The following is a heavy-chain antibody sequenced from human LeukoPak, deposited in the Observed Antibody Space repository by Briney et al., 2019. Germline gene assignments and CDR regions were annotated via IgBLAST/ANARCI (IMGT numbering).Heavy chain of an antibody. Sequence: GESLKISCKGSGYSFTTYWIGWVRQMPGKGLEWMGIISPSDSDTRYSPSFQGQVTISADKSISTAYLQWSSLKASDTAMYYCARGWMATTHYFDYWGQGTLVTVSS. J-gene: IGHJ4*02. D-gene: IGHD5-24*01. CDR2: ISPSDSDT. CDR1: GYSFTTYW. CDR3: ARGWMATTHYFDY. V-gene: IGHV5-51*01.